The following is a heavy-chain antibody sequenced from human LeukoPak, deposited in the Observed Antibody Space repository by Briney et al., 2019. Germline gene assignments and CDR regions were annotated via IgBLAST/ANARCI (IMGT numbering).Heavy chain of an antibody. CDR2: IIPILGIA. CDR3: ARDLAEYYDILTGYYPQGFDY. J-gene: IGHJ4*02. Sequence: SVKVSCKASGGTFSSYAISWVRQAPGQGLEWMGRIIPILGIANYAQKFQGRVTITADKSTSTAYMELSSLRSEDTAVYYCARDLAEYYDILTGYYPQGFDYWGQGTLVTVSS. V-gene: IGHV1-69*04. CDR1: GGTFSSYA. D-gene: IGHD3-9*01.